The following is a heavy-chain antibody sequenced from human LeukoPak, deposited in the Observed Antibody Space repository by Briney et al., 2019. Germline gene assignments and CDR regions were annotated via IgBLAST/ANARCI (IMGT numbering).Heavy chain of an antibody. CDR3: ARDTDSNFDY. J-gene: IGHJ4*02. CDR1: GFTFRSYW. V-gene: IGHV3-74*01. CDR2: INRDGSNT. D-gene: IGHD6-13*01. Sequence: GGSLRLSCAASGFTFRSYWMHWVRQAPGKGLEWVSRINRDGSNTNYADSVKGRFTISRDNAKNTLYLQMNSLGAEDTAVYYCARDTDSNFDYWGQGTLVTVSS.